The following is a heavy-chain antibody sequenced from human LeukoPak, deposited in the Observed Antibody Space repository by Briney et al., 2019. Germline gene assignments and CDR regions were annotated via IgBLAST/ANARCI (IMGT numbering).Heavy chain of an antibody. V-gene: IGHV3-30*18. CDR1: GFTFSSYG. Sequence: GGSLRLSCAASGFTFSSYGMHWVRQAPGKGLEWVAVISYDGSNKYYADSVKGRFTISRDNSKNTLYLQLNSLRAEDTAVYYCAKDLITMVRGVYYFDYWGQGTLVTVSS. CDR2: ISYDGSNK. J-gene: IGHJ4*02. D-gene: IGHD3-10*01. CDR3: AKDLITMVRGVYYFDY.